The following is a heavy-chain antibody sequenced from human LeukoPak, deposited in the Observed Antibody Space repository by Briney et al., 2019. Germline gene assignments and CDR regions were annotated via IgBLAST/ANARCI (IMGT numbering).Heavy chain of an antibody. CDR2: IYHSGST. CDR3: ARDQGYSYGY. CDR1: GYSISSGYY. D-gene: IGHD5-18*01. V-gene: IGHV4-38-2*02. Sequence: SETLSLTCTVSGYSISSGYYWGWIRQLPGKGLEWIGSIYHSGSTYYNPSLKSRVTISVDTSKNQFSLKLSSVTAADTAVYYCARDQGYSYGYWGQGTLVTVSS. J-gene: IGHJ4*02.